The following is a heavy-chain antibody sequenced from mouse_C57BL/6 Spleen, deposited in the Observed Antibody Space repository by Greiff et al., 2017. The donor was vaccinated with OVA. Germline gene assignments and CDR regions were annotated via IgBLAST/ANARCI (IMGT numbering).Heavy chain of an antibody. CDR2: IDPSDSYT. CDR1: GYTFTSYW. D-gene: IGHD1-1*01. Sequence: VQLQQPGAELVKPGASVKLSCKASGYTFTSYWMQWVKQRPGQGLEWIGEIDPSDSYTNYNQKFKGKATLTVDTSSSTAYMQLSSLTSEDSAVYYCARGIYYGSSYGYWGQGTTLTVSS. V-gene: IGHV1-50*01. CDR3: ARGIYYGSSYGY. J-gene: IGHJ2*01.